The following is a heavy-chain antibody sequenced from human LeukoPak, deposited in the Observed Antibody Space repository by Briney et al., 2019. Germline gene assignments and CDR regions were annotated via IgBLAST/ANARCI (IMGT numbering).Heavy chain of an antibody. CDR1: GGSISSGDYY. J-gene: IGHJ5*02. CDR3: ARQITIFGVANLVWFDP. D-gene: IGHD3-3*01. Sequence: PSQTLSLTCTVSGGSISSGDYYWSWIRQPPGKGLEWIGYIYYSGSTNYNPSLKSRVTISVNTSKNQFSLKLSSVTAADTAVYYCARQITIFGVANLVWFDPWGQGTLVTVSS. CDR2: IYYSGST. V-gene: IGHV4-30-4*01.